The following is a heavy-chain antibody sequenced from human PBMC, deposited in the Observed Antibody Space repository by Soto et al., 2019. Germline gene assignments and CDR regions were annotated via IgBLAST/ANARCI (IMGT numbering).Heavy chain of an antibody. CDR2: IYYSGST. CDR1: GGSISSYY. D-gene: IGHD6-13*01. V-gene: IGHV4-59*01. J-gene: IGHJ4*02. Sequence: PSETLSLTCTVSGGSISSYYWSWIRQPPGKGLEWIGYIYYSGSTNYNPSLKSRVTISVDTSKNQFSLKLSSVTAADTAVYYCARRRQLADFDYRGQGTLVTVSS. CDR3: ARRRQLADFDY.